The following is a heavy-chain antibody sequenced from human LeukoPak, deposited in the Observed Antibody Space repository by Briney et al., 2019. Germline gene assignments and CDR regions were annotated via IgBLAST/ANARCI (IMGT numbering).Heavy chain of an antibody. CDR2: IYYSGST. Sequence: SETLSLTCTVSGGSISSSSCYWGWIRQPPGKGLEWIGSIYYSGSTYYNPSLKSRVTISVDTSKNQFSLKLSSVTAADTAVYYCARQQESGGWSLDYWGQGTLVTVSS. V-gene: IGHV4-39*01. D-gene: IGHD6-19*01. CDR1: GGSISSSSCY. J-gene: IGHJ4*02. CDR3: ARQQESGGWSLDY.